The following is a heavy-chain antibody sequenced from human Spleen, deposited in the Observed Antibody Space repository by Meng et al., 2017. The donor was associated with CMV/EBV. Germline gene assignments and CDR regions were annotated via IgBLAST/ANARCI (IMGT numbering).Heavy chain of an antibody. CDR2: TRNKANSYTT. CDR3: AILAVPDAFDI. Sequence: GESLKISCAASGFTFSDHYMDWVRQAPGKGLEWVGRTRNKANSYTTEYAASVKGRFTISRDDSKNSLYLQMNSLKTEDTAVYYCAILAVPDAFDIWGQGTMVTVSS. V-gene: IGHV3-72*01. J-gene: IGHJ3*02. CDR1: GFTFSDHY. D-gene: IGHD6-19*01.